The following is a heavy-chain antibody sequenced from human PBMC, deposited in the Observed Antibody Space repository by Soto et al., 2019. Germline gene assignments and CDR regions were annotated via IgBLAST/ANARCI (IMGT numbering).Heavy chain of an antibody. CDR3: AKDPGYCSGGSCYRYFDY. CDR2: ISGSGGST. D-gene: IGHD2-15*01. Sequence: GGSLRLSCAASGFTFSSYAMSWVRQAPGKGLEWVSAISGSGGSTCYADSVKGRFTISRDNSKNTLYLQMNSLRAEDTAVYYCAKDPGYCSGGSCYRYFDYWGQGTLVTVSS. J-gene: IGHJ4*02. V-gene: IGHV3-23*01. CDR1: GFTFSSYA.